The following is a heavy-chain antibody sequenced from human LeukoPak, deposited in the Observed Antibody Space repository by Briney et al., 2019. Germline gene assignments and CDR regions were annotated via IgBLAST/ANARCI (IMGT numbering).Heavy chain of an antibody. CDR1: GFTPSSYT. CDR2: ISGRGDYM. V-gene: IGHV3-21*01. J-gene: IGHJ4*02. D-gene: IGHD1-26*01. CDR3: ARRSGSYDY. Sequence: KTGGSLRLSCAGSGFTPSSYTMNGFRQAPGKGLEWVASISGRGDYMYYADSVKGRFTISRDNAKNSLFLQMNSLRADDTAVYYRARRSGSYDYWGQGTLVIVSS.